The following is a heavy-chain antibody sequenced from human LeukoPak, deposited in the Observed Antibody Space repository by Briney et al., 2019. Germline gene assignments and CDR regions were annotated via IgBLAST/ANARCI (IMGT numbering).Heavy chain of an antibody. CDR1: GGSISGSGYY. CDR2: IYYTGST. V-gene: IGHV4-39*01. D-gene: IGHD3-3*01. Sequence: SETLSLTCSVSGGSISGSGYYWAWIRQPPGKGLEWIGSIYYTGSTHYNSSLKSRVTMSVDTSKNQFSLKLSSVTAADTAVYYCARLLLEWFFDYWGQGTLVTVSS. CDR3: ARLLLEWFFDY. J-gene: IGHJ4*02.